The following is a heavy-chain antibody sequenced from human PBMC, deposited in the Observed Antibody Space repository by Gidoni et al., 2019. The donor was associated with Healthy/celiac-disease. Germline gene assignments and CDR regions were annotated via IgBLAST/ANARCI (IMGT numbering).Heavy chain of an antibody. CDR3: ARGLRRAAAGRGRSGDWFDP. J-gene: IGHJ5*02. D-gene: IGHD6-13*01. V-gene: IGHV4-34*01. CDR2: INHSGST. CDR1: GRSFPGYS. Sequence: QVQLQQWGAGLLKPSETLSLTCAVYGRSFPGYSWRWIRTPPGKGLEWIGEINHSGSTNYNPSLKSRVTISVDTSKDQFSLKLSSVTAADTAVYYCARGLRRAAAGRGRSGDWFDPWGQGTLVTVSS.